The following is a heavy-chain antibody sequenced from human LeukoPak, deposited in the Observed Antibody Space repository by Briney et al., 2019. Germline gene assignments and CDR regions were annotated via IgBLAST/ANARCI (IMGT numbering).Heavy chain of an antibody. J-gene: IGHJ4*02. D-gene: IGHD6-13*01. CDR3: ARPHSIAALDY. V-gene: IGHV1-46*01. CDR2: INPSGGST. CDR1: GYTFTSYY. Sequence: ASVKFSCKASGYTFTSYYMHWVRQAPGQGLEWMGIINPSGGSTSYAQKFQGRVTMTRDTSTSTVYMELSSLRSEDTAVYYCARPHSIAALDYWGQGTLVTVSS.